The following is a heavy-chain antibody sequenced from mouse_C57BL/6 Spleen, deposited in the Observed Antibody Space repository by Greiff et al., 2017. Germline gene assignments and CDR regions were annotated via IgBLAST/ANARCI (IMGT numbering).Heavy chain of an antibody. CDR3: VRYSNYHYAMDY. V-gene: IGHV10-1*01. CDR2: IRSKSNNYAT. CDR1: GFSFNTYA. D-gene: IGHD2-5*01. Sequence: EVHLVESGGGLVQPKGSLKLSCAASGFSFNTYAMNWVRQAPGKGLEWVARIRSKSNNYATYYADSVKDRFTISRDDSEIMLYLQMNNLKTEDTAMYYCVRYSNYHYAMDYWGQGTSVTVSS. J-gene: IGHJ4*01.